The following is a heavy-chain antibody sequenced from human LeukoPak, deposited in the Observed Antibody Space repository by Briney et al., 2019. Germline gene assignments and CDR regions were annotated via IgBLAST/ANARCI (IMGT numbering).Heavy chain of an antibody. Sequence: PGGSLRLSCAASGFTFSSYWMHWLRQPPGKGLVWVSRINSDGSSTSYADSVKGRFTISRDNAKNTLYLQMNSLRAEDTAVYYCTREYCSGGSCYPYFDYWGQGTLVTVSS. CDR1: GFTFSSYW. J-gene: IGHJ4*02. V-gene: IGHV3-74*01. CDR2: INSDGSST. D-gene: IGHD2-15*01. CDR3: TREYCSGGSCYPYFDY.